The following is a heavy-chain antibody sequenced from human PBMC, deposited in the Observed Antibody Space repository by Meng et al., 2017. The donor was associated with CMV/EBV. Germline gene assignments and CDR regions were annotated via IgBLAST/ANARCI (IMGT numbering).Heavy chain of an antibody. Sequence: ASVKVSCKVSGYTLTELSMHWVRQAPGKGLEWMGGFDPEDGETIYAQKFQGRVTMTEDTSTDTAYMELSSLRSEDTAVYYCAADFGDYVVVAPYYYYGMDVWGQGTTVTVSS. D-gene: IGHD2-15*01. V-gene: IGHV1-24*01. CDR1: GYTLTELS. J-gene: IGHJ6*02. CDR2: FDPEDGET. CDR3: AADFGDYVVVAPYYYYGMDV.